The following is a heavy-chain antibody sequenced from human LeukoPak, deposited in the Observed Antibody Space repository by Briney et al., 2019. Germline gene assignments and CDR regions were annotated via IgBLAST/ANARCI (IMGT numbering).Heavy chain of an antibody. V-gene: IGHV4-34*01. CDR1: GGSFSGYY. CDR3: ARGPKGFRTPPYYFDY. CDR2: INHSGST. J-gene: IGHJ4*02. D-gene: IGHD2-2*01. Sequence: SETLSLTCAVYGGSFSGYYWSWIRQPPGKGLEWIGEINHSGSTNYNPSLKSRVTISVDTSKNQFSLKLSSVTAADTAVYYCARGPKGFRTPPYYFDYWGQGTLVTVSS.